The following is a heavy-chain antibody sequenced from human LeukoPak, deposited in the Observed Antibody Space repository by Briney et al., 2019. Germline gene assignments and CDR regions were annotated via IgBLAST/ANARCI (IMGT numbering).Heavy chain of an antibody. D-gene: IGHD6-13*01. CDR1: GYSFTSYW. J-gene: IGHJ3*02. V-gene: IGHV5-51*01. Sequence: GESLKISCKGSGYSFTSYWIGWVRQMPGKGLEWMGIIYPGDSDTRYSPSFQGQVTISADKSINTADLQWSSLKASDTAMYYCARRMGIAYTNDAFDIWGQGTMVTVPS. CDR2: IYPGDSDT. CDR3: ARRMGIAYTNDAFDI.